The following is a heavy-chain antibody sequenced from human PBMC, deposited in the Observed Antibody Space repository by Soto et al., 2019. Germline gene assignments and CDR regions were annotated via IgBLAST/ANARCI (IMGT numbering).Heavy chain of an antibody. CDR1: GFTFSTHS. CDR3: VGEVGFQLIY. V-gene: IGHV3-48*01. D-gene: IGHD2-2*01. J-gene: IGHJ4*02. Sequence: EVQLVESGGGLVQPGGSLRLSCAASGFTFSTHSMNWVRQAPGQGLEWISYITSSSVTMYADSVTGRLTISRDNAKNSLYLQMNSLRAEDTAVYFCVGEVGFQLIYWGQGTLVTVSS. CDR2: ITSSSVT.